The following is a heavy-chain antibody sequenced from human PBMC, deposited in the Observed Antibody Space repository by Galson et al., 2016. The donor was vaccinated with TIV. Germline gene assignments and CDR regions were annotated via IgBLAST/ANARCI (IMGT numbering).Heavy chain of an antibody. CDR2: VYNGDIT. CDR3: ARHWDT. Sequence: TLSLTCAVSGASISADYWSWIRQPPGGRLEWIAYVYNGDITNYNPSLKSRLTMSADTSKNHFSLRLTSVTAADPAVYYCARHWDTWGQGTLVTVSS. J-gene: IGHJ5*02. V-gene: IGHV4-59*08. CDR1: GASISADY.